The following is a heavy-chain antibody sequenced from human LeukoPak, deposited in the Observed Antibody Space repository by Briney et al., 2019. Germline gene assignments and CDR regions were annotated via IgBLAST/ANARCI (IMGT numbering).Heavy chain of an antibody. Sequence: AGSLTLSCAASGFTFSSYSMNWVRQAPGKGLEGVSSISCSSSYIYYADSVKGRFTISRDNAKNSLYPQMNGLRAEDTAVYYCASRYSSGWYRGYYFDYWGQGTLVTVSS. V-gene: IGHV3-21*01. CDR3: ASRYSSGWYRGYYFDY. CDR1: GFTFSSYS. D-gene: IGHD6-19*01. J-gene: IGHJ4*02. CDR2: ISCSSSYI.